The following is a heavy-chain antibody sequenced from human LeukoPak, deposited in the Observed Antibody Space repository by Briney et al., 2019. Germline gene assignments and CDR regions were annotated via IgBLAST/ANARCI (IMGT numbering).Heavy chain of an antibody. J-gene: IGHJ4*02. Sequence: PSETLSLTCTVSGGSISSSSYYWGWIRQPPGKGLEWIGSIYYSGSTYYNPSLKGRVTISVDTSKNQFSLRLSSVTAADTAVYYCARLRFGEPYFDYWGQGTLVTVSS. CDR1: GGSISSSSYY. CDR2: IYYSGST. CDR3: ARLRFGEPYFDY. D-gene: IGHD3-10*01. V-gene: IGHV4-39*01.